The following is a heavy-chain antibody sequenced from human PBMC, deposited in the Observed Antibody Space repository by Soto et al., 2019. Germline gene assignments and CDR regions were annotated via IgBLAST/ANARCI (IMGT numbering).Heavy chain of an antibody. CDR2: INPNSGGT. CDR3: ARGYSSGWYPLPFDY. V-gene: IGHV1-2*02. J-gene: IGHJ4*02. D-gene: IGHD6-19*01. CDR1: GYTFTGYY. Sequence: ASVKVSCKASGYTFTGYYMHWGRQAPGQGLEWMGWINPNSGGTNYAQKFQGRVTMTRDTSISTAYMELSRLRSDDTAVYYCARGYSSGWYPLPFDYWGQGTLVTVSS.